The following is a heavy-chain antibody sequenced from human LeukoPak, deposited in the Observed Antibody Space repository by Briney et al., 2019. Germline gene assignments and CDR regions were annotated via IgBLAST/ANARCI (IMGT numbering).Heavy chain of an antibody. CDR1: GYTLTELS. Sequence: ASVKVSCKVSGYTLTELSMHWVRQAPGKGLEWMGGFDPEDGETIYAQKFQGRVTMTEDTSTDTAYMELSSLRSEDTAVYYCATAISGIVGATDFDYWGQGTLVTVSS. D-gene: IGHD1-26*01. V-gene: IGHV1-24*01. CDR2: FDPEDGET. CDR3: ATAISGIVGATDFDY. J-gene: IGHJ4*02.